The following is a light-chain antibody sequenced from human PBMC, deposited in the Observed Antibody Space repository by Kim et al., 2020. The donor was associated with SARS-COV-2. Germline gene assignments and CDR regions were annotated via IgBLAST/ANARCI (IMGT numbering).Light chain of an antibody. CDR3: QSADISDTFWV. Sequence: PEQTDRFTCCEDALPKKYAYWYQEKPGQAPVWVMSKTTERPSGIPERFSGSTSGTTVTLTISGVKAEDEGDYYCQSADISDTFWVFGGGTKLTVL. J-gene: IGLJ3*02. CDR2: KTT. CDR1: ALPKKY. V-gene: IGLV3-25*03.